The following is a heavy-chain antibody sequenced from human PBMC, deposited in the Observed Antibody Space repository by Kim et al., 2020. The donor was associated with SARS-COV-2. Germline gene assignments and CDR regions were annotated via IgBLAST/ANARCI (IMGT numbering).Heavy chain of an antibody. CDR3: AKSYSKPVVEGWYFDY. CDR2: ISYDGSNK. Sequence: GGSLRLSCAASGFTFSSYGMHWVRQAPGKGLEWVAVISYDGSNKYYADSVKGRFTISRDNSKNTLYLQMNSLRAEDTAVYYCAKSYSKPVVEGWYFDYWGQGTLVTVSS. J-gene: IGHJ4*02. CDR1: GFTFSSYG. V-gene: IGHV3-30*18. D-gene: IGHD2-2*01.